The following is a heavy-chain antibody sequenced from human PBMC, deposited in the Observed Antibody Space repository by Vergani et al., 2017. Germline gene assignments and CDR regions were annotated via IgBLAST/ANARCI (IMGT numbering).Heavy chain of an antibody. CDR2: INPNSGGT. Sequence: QVQLVQSGAEVKKPGASVKVSCKASGYTFTGYYMHWVRQAPGQGLEWMGWINPNSGGTIDAQKFQGRVTMTRDTSISTAYMELSRLSSDDTAVYYCARAHDYVWRSYRYSLGFYVDYWGQGTLVTVSS. CDR3: ARAHDYVWRSYRYSLGFYVDY. D-gene: IGHD3-16*02. V-gene: IGHV1-2*02. J-gene: IGHJ4*02. CDR1: GYTFTGYY.